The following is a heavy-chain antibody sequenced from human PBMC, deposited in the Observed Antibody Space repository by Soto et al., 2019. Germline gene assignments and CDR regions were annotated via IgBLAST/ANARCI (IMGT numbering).Heavy chain of an antibody. CDR2: ISSSSSYI. CDR1: GFTFSSYS. Sequence: EVQLGESWGGLVKPGGSLRLSCAASGFTFSSYSMNWVRQAPWTGLEWVSSISSSSSYIYYADSVKGRFTISRDNAKNSLYLQMNSLRAEDTAVYYCARGSYGVVIMDFDYWGQGTLVTVSS. V-gene: IGHV3-21*01. D-gene: IGHD3-3*01. J-gene: IGHJ4*02. CDR3: ARGSYGVVIMDFDY.